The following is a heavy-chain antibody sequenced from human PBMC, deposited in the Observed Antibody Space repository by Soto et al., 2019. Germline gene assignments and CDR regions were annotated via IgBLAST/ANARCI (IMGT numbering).Heavy chain of an antibody. V-gene: IGHV1-8*01. Sequence: ASVKVSCKASGYTFTNNDVSWVRQATGQGLEWMGWVNPGSGDTGYAQKFQGRLTMTRDISIATAYMELNSLTSEDTAIYYCARMDSLGSLNWFDPWGQGPLVTVSS. D-gene: IGHD3-10*01. J-gene: IGHJ5*02. CDR1: GYTFTNND. CDR3: ARMDSLGSLNWFDP. CDR2: VNPGSGDT.